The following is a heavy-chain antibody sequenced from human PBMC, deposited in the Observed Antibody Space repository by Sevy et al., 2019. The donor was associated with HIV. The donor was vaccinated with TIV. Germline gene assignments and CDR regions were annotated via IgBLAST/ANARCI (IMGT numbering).Heavy chain of an antibody. CDR1: GGSISSSSYY. V-gene: IGHV4-39*01. CDR3: ARPESLQYNYAFDS. CDR2: IYYTGTT. D-gene: IGHD5-18*01. J-gene: IGHJ4*02. Sequence: SETLSLICSVSGGSISSSSYYWGWVRQPPGKGLEWIGSIYYTGTTYYNPSLKSRVTISKDTSKNRLSLKLSSVTAAETAVYHCARPESLQYNYAFDSWGPGTLVTVSS.